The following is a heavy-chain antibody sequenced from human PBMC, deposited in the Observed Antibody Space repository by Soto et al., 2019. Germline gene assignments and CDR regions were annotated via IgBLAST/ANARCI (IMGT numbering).Heavy chain of an antibody. CDR3: STDNWFSFDY. Sequence: GGSLRLSCAASGFTFSSYSMSWVRQAPGKGLEWVSHISISSGTIYYADSVRGRFTISRDNAKNSLFLQMNSLRDEDTAVYYCSTDNWFSFDYWGQGILVTVSS. D-gene: IGHD1-1*01. CDR2: ISISSGTI. J-gene: IGHJ4*02. CDR1: GFTFSSYS. V-gene: IGHV3-48*02.